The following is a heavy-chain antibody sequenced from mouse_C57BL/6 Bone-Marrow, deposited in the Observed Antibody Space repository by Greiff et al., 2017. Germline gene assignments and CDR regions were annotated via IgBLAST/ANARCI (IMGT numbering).Heavy chain of an antibody. D-gene: IGHD1-1*01. J-gene: IGHJ1*03. CDR1: GYTFTSYW. V-gene: IGHV1-64*01. Sequence: QVQLQQPGAELVKPGASVKLSCKASGYTFTSYWMHWVKQRPGQGLEWIGMIHPNSGSTNYNEKFKSKATLTVDKSSSTAYMQLSSLTSEDSAVYDCAPYYGSSYQYFDVWGTGTTVTVSS. CDR2: IHPNSGST. CDR3: APYYGSSYQYFDV.